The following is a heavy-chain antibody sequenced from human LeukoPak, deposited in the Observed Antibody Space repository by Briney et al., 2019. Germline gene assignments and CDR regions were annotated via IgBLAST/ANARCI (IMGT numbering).Heavy chain of an antibody. CDR3: ARADARLFPFDY. CDR1: GYTFTNYD. D-gene: IGHD3-22*01. CDR2: MNPHSGNT. Sequence: ASVKVSCKASGYTFTNYDINWVRQATGQGLEWMGWMNPHSGNTNYAQKLQGRVTMTTDTSTSTAYMELRSLRSDDTAVYYCARADARLFPFDYWGQGTLVTVSS. V-gene: IGHV1-18*01. J-gene: IGHJ4*02.